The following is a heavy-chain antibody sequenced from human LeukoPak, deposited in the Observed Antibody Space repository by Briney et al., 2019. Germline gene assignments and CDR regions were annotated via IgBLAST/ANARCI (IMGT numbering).Heavy chain of an antibody. D-gene: IGHD3-9*01. CDR1: GGSISSYY. CDR2: IYYSGST. Sequence: SGTLSLTCTVSGGSISSYYWSWIRQPPGKGLEWIGYIYYSGSTNYNPSLESRVTISVDTSKNQFSLKLSSVTAADTAVYYCARGDILTDGWYYFDYWGQGTLVTVSS. CDR3: ARGDILTDGWYYFDY. J-gene: IGHJ4*02. V-gene: IGHV4-59*01.